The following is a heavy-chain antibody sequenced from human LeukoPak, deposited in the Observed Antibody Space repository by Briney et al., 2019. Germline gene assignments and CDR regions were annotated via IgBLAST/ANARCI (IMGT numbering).Heavy chain of an antibody. CDR3: ARDAYSSFLHFDY. D-gene: IGHD5-12*01. Sequence: ASVKVSCKASGYTFTGYYMHWVRQAPGQGLEWMGWINPNSGGTNYAQKFQGGVTMTRDTSISTAYMELSRLRSDDTAVYYCARDAYSSFLHFDYWGQGTLVTVSS. CDR2: INPNSGGT. J-gene: IGHJ4*02. V-gene: IGHV1-2*02. CDR1: GYTFTGYY.